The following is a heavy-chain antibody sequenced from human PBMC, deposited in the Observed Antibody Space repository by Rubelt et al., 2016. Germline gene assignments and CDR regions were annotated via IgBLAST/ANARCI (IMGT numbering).Heavy chain of an antibody. CDR1: GYTFTSSD. D-gene: IGHD3/OR15-3a*01. V-gene: IGHV1-46*01. J-gene: IGHJ4*02. Sequence: QVQLVQSGAEVKKPGASVKVSCKASGYTFTSSDINWVRQAPGQGLQWMGIMNTSDGSAGYAQKFKGRVTMTRETSPSTAYMGLSIPSSEDTAVYYCARSWTNFDYWGQGTLVTVSS. CDR3: ARSWTNFDY. CDR2: MNTSDGSA.